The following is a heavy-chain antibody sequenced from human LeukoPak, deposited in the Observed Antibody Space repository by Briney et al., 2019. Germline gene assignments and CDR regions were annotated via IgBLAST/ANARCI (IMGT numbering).Heavy chain of an antibody. D-gene: IGHD3-3*01. CDR2: ISYDGSNK. Sequence: GGSLRLSCAASGFTFSSYGMHWVRQAPGKGLEWVAVISYDGSNKYYADSVKGRSTISRDNSKNTLYLQMNSLRAEDTAVYYCALTYYDFWSGYKAFDYWGQGTLVTVSS. CDR3: ALTYYDFWSGYKAFDY. CDR1: GFTFSSYG. V-gene: IGHV3-30*03. J-gene: IGHJ4*02.